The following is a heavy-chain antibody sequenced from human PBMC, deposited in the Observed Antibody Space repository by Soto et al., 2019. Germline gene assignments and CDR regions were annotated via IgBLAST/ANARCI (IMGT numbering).Heavy chain of an antibody. D-gene: IGHD3-16*01. CDR1: GYSFTNND. CDR3: ARMATFGSLNWFDP. V-gene: IGHV1-8*01. Sequence: ASVKVSCKASGYSFTNNDVTWVRQATGQGLEWMGWMNPGSGDTGYAQKFQGRVTMTRDISIAAAYMELSSLRSDDTAIYYCARMATFGSLNWFDPWGQGTLVTVSS. J-gene: IGHJ5*02. CDR2: MNPGSGDT.